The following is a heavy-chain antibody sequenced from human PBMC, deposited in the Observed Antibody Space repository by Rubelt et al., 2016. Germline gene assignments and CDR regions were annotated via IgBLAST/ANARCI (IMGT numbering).Heavy chain of an antibody. J-gene: IGHJ4*02. CDR3: TKHDYEDMIAY. CDR1: GFSFRSYS. CDR2: ISSTSGTL. D-gene: IGHD4-17*01. Sequence: EVRLVESGGGLVQPGGSLRLSCAASGFSFRSYSMNWVRQAPGKGLEWIAYISSTSGTLSYAASVKGRFTVARDNAINSMYLQMRSLRAEDTAVYYCTKHDYEDMIAYWGQGTLVTVSS. V-gene: IGHV3-48*01.